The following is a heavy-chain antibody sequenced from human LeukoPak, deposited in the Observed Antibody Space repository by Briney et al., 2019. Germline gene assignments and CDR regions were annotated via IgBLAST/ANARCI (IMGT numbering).Heavy chain of an antibody. V-gene: IGHV1-8*01. D-gene: IGHD3-3*01. Sequence: GASVKVSCKASGYTFTSYDINWVRQATGQGLEWMGWMNPNSGNTGYAQKFQGRVTMTRNTSISTAYMELSSLRSEDTAVYYCARADGGRGDYYMDVWGKGTTVTISS. CDR1: GYTFTSYD. CDR3: ARADGGRGDYYMDV. J-gene: IGHJ6*03. CDR2: MNPNSGNT.